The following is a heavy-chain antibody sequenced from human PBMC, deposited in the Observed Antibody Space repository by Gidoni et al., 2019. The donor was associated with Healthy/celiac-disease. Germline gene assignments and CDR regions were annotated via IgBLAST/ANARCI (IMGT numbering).Heavy chain of an antibody. Sequence: QVQLVQPRSEVKKPGASVKVPCPASVYTFTGYYMHWVRQAPGQGLEWIGRIKPNSGGTNNAQKFQGRVTMTRDTSISTAYMELGRLRADDTAVYYCARDVDNWNDGERFDPWGQGTLVTVSS. CDR1: VYTFTGYY. CDR3: ARDVDNWNDGERFDP. J-gene: IGHJ5*02. D-gene: IGHD1-1*01. CDR2: IKPNSGGT. V-gene: IGHV1-2*06.